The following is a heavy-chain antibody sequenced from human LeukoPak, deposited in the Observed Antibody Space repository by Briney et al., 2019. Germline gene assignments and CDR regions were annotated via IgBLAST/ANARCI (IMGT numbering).Heavy chain of an antibody. CDR2: IKSKTDGGTV. Sequence: GGSLRLSCAASGFTFSNVWMSWVRQAPGKGLEWVGRIKSKTDGGTVDYAAPVKGRFTISRDDLKNTLYLEMNSLKTGDTAVYYCTKDHGSGSYYFDHWGQGTLVTVSS. D-gene: IGHD3-10*01. J-gene: IGHJ4*02. CDR3: TKDHGSGSYYFDH. CDR1: GFTFSNVW. V-gene: IGHV3-15*01.